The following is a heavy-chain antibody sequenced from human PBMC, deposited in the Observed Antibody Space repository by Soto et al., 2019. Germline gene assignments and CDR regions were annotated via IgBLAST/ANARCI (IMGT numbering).Heavy chain of an antibody. Sequence: EVQLVESGGGLVQPGGSLRLSCAASGFTFSDHYMDWVRQAPGKGLEWVGRIKNKANSYTTEYAASVKGRFTISRDDSKNSLDLQMNSLKTEHTAVYYCARVRLGVTTRLFDYWGQGTLVTVSS. J-gene: IGHJ4*02. CDR3: ARVRLGVTTRLFDY. D-gene: IGHD6-25*01. CDR1: GFTFSDHY. CDR2: IKNKANSYTT. V-gene: IGHV3-72*01.